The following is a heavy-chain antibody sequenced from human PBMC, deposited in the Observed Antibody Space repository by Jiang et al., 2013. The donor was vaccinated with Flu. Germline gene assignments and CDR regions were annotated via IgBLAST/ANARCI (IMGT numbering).Heavy chain of an antibody. V-gene: IGHV3-9*01. CDR2: LSWISGSI. Sequence: LVESGGGLAQPGRSLRLSCAASGFPFDDYAMHWVRQAPGKGLEWVSGLSWISGSIGYADSVKGRFTISRDNAKNSLYLQMNSLRAEDTALYYCAKSRSTTIHYGMDVWGQGTTVTVSS. D-gene: IGHD2/OR15-2a*01. J-gene: IGHJ6*02. CDR3: AKSRSTTIHYGMDV. CDR1: GFPFDDYA.